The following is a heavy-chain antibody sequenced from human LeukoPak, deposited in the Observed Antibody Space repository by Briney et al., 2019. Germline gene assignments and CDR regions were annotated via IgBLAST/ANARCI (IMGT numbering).Heavy chain of an antibody. D-gene: IGHD5-12*01. CDR2: IIPILGIA. CDR1: GGTFCSYA. V-gene: IGHV1-69*04. CDR3: ARARSGYSGYGSYYFDY. Sequence: VKVCCKASGGTFCSYAVSWVRQAPGQGVEWMGRIIPILGIANYAQKFQGRVTITADKSTSAAYMEVSSVRSEDTAVYYCARARSGYSGYGSYYFDYWGQGTLVTVSS. J-gene: IGHJ4*02.